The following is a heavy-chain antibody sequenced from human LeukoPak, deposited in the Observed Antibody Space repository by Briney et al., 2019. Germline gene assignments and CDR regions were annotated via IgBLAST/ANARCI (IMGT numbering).Heavy chain of an antibody. J-gene: IGHJ4*02. Sequence: GGSLRLSCAASGFTFSTNTMHWVRQAPGKGLEWVALISYDGSNKYYADSVKGRFTISRDNSKNTLYLQMNSLRAEDTAVYYCARDAIHYDFWSGFDYWGQGTLVTVSS. CDR3: ARDAIHYDFWSGFDY. CDR2: ISYDGSNK. D-gene: IGHD3-3*01. CDR1: GFTFSTNT. V-gene: IGHV3-30-3*01.